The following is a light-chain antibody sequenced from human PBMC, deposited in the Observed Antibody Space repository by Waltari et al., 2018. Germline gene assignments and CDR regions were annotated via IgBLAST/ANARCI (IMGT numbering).Light chain of an antibody. CDR1: QGIASY. CDR3: QMYNGAPRT. Sequence: DVQVTQSPSSLSAAAGDRVTITCRASQGIASYFAWYQQKPGRVPTLLIYDASTLRSGVPSRFSGSGGGTDFTLTITSLQPEDVATYYCQMYNGAPRTFGQGTKVEI. CDR2: DAS. J-gene: IGKJ1*01. V-gene: IGKV1-27*01.